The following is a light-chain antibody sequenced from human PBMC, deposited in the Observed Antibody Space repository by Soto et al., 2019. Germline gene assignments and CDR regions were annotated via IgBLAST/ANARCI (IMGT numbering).Light chain of an antibody. CDR1: SSDVGGYNY. CDR2: DVS. Sequence: QSAQTQPASVSGSPGQSITISCTGTSSDVGGYNYVSWYQQHPGKAPKLMIYDVSTRPSGVSNRFSGSKSGNTASLTISGLEAEDEADYYCSSYTSSSTRDVFGTGTKLTVL. J-gene: IGLJ1*01. V-gene: IGLV2-14*01. CDR3: SSYTSSSTRDV.